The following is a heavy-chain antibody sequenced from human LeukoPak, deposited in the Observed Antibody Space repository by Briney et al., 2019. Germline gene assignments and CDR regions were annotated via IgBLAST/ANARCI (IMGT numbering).Heavy chain of an antibody. CDR1: GFTFSSYA. CDR2: ISGSGGST. Sequence: GRSLRLSCAASGFTFSSYAMSWVRQAPGKGLEWVSAISGSGGSTYYADSVKGRFTISRDNSKNTLYLQMNSLRAEDTAVYYCAKSTISSCRHYWGQGTLVTVSS. D-gene: IGHD6-13*01. CDR3: AKSTISSCRHY. V-gene: IGHV3-23*01. J-gene: IGHJ4*02.